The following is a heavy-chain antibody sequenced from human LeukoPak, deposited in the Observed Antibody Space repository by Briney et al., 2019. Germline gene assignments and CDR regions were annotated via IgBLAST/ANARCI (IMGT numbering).Heavy chain of an antibody. CDR1: GGSISSYY. CDR2: IYYSGST. V-gene: IGHV4-59*12. CDR3: AGAGGYYGEYFDY. Sequence: PSETLSLTCTVSGGSISSYYWSWIRQPPGKGLEWIGYIYYSGSTNYNPSPKSRVTISVDTSKNQFSLKLSSVTAADTAVYYCAGAGGYYGEYFDYWGQGTLVTVSS. D-gene: IGHD4-17*01. J-gene: IGHJ4*02.